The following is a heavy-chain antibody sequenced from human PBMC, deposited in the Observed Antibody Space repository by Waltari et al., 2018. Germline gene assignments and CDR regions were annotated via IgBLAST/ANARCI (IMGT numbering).Heavy chain of an antibody. CDR1: GVPITSNSNY. CDR3: ATYIGASVGTAAFDV. D-gene: IGHD5-12*01. Sequence: QLQLQESGPRMVRPSETLSLICRVSGVPITSNSNYWAWIRQSPGQGLAWIGTVSYSGTTDISPSRKSRVSVSRDTSKNQVSLILGSVTAADMAVYYCATYIGASVGTAAFDVWGQGTMVTVSS. CDR2: VSYSGTT. J-gene: IGHJ3*01. V-gene: IGHV4-39*01.